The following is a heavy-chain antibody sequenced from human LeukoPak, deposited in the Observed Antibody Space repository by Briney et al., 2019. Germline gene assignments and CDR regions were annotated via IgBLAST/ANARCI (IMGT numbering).Heavy chain of an antibody. Sequence: SETLSLTCTVAGYSISSGHFWAWIRQPPGKGLGWIGSVYQSGSTYYNPSLNSRVTISVDRSKNQFSLKVPSVTAADTAVYFFAGDSGCSSTGCYQGVRYSFYSSLDVWGKGTTVTVSS. CDR2: VYQSGST. CDR3: AGDSGCSSTGCYQGVRYSFYSSLDV. J-gene: IGHJ6*03. CDR1: GYSISSGHF. D-gene: IGHD2-2*01. V-gene: IGHV4-38-2*02.